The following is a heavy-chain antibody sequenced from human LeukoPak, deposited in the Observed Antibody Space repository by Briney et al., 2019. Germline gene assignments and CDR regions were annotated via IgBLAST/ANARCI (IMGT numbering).Heavy chain of an antibody. J-gene: IGHJ4*02. CDR1: GFTFSSYA. V-gene: IGHV3-30*01. CDR3: ARGDYYDSSGSYLFDY. Sequence: GGSLRLSCAASGFTFSSYAMQWVRQAPGKGREWVADISYDGSNKYYADYVKGRFTISRDNSKNTLYLQMNSLRAADTAVYYCARGDYYDSSGSYLFDYWGQGTLVTVSS. CDR2: ISYDGSNK. D-gene: IGHD3-22*01.